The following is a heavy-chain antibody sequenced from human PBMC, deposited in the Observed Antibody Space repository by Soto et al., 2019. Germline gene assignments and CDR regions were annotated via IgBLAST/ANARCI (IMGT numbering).Heavy chain of an antibody. J-gene: IGHJ4*01. Sequence: GGPLRLSCAASGFTLRTYTMNWVRQPQGKGLEWVSSISISSSDRYYADSVRGRFTISRVNAKSALYLQMNSLRADDTAVYFCVRGMNPLFGGQGTLVTVSS. V-gene: IGHV3-21*06. CDR2: ISISSSDR. CDR3: VRGMNPLF. CDR1: GFTLRTYT.